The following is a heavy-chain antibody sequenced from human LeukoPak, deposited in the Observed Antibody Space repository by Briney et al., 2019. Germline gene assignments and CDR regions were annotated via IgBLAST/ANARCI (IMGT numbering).Heavy chain of an antibody. CDR3: ARAFDTSAYHFDY. V-gene: IGHV1-18*01. CDR2: ISPYHGNT. CDR1: GYTFTTYG. Sequence: ASVKVSCRASGYTFTTYGIIWVRQAPGQPLEGVAWISPYHGNTRYAQKLQGRVTLAADTSSTTASLEMMSLRSDDTAVFYCARAFDTSAYHFDYWGQGTLVSVSS. J-gene: IGHJ4*02. D-gene: IGHD2-2*01.